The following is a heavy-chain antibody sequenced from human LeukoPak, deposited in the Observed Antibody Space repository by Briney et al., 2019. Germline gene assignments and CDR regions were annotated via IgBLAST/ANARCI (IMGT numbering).Heavy chain of an antibody. Sequence: ASVKVSCKASGGTFSSYAISWVRQAPGQGLEWMGIINPSGGSTSYAQKFQGRVTMTRDTSTSTVYMELSSLRSEDTAVYYCARGDYDFWSGYSVYFDYWGQGTLVTVSS. CDR2: INPSGGST. V-gene: IGHV1-46*01. D-gene: IGHD3-3*01. CDR1: GGTFSSYA. CDR3: ARGDYDFWSGYSVYFDY. J-gene: IGHJ4*02.